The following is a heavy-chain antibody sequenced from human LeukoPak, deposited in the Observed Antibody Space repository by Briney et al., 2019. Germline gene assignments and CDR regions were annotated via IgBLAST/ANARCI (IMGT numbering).Heavy chain of an antibody. CDR3: ARDLPSTSYLELDY. CDR1: GYTFTDYY. CDR2: IDPVDPNSGGT. D-gene: IGHD3-3*01. V-gene: IGHV1-2*06. Sequence: ASVKVSYKTSGYTFTDYYIHWVRQPPGQGLQWMGRIDPVDPNSGGTSFAQNFQDRFTMTRDTSVSIAYMELNRLTSDDTAVYYCARDLPSTSYLELDYWGQGTPVTVSS. J-gene: IGHJ4*02.